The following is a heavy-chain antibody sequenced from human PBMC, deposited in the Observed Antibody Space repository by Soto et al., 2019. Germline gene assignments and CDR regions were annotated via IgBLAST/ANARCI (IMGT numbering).Heavy chain of an antibody. CDR3: ARDGSGDDNSGYYLYDAFDI. Sequence: PSETLSLTCTVSVGSVSSHYWSLIRQAAGKGLEWIGRLYITGSTNYNPSLRSRVTMSVGTSRNQFSLTLTSVTAADTAVYYCARDGSGDDNSGYYLYDAFDIWGQGTMVTFSS. J-gene: IGHJ3*02. V-gene: IGHV4-4*07. CDR2: LYITGST. CDR1: VGSVSSHY. D-gene: IGHD3-22*01.